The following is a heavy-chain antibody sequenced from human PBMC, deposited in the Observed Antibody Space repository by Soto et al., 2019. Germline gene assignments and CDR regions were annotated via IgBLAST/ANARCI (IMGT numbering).Heavy chain of an antibody. CDR3: VQGRYPTMATPLDH. Sequence: PGGSLRLSCAACGFTFDNCGMHWVRQAPGKGLEWVAGISWDSSTIGYADSVKGRFIISRDDAKNSLYLQMDSLRGEDTALYYCVQGRYPTMATPLDHWGQGTQVTVSS. CDR1: GFTFDNCG. V-gene: IGHV3-9*01. D-gene: IGHD2-15*01. J-gene: IGHJ4*02. CDR2: ISWDSSTI.